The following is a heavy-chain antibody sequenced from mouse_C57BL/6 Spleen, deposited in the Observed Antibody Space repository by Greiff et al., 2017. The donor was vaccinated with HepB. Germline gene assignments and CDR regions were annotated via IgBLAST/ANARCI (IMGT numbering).Heavy chain of an antibody. V-gene: IGHV3-6*01. Sequence: DVKLQESGPGLVKPSQSLSLTCSVTGYSITSGYYWNWIRQFPGNKLEWMGYISYDGSNNYNPSLKNRISITRDTSKNQFFLKLNSVTTEDTATYYCARERLDGSSYVTYFDVWGTGTTVTVSS. D-gene: IGHD1-1*01. CDR1: GYSITSGYY. J-gene: IGHJ1*03. CDR2: ISYDGSN. CDR3: ARERLDGSSYVTYFDV.